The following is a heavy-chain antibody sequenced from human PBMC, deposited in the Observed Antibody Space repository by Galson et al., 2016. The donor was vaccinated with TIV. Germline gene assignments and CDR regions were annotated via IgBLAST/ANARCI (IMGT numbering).Heavy chain of an antibody. J-gene: IGHJ4*02. V-gene: IGHV1-69*02. Sequence: SVKVSCKASGGTFSTYTINWVRQAPGQGLQWLGRIIPVLGMTNYAQRLQGRVTITADRSTSTAYMELSSLRSDDTAVYYCARGDTGRHYKAYFDSWDQGTVVTVSS. CDR2: IIPVLGMT. CDR1: GGTFSTYT. D-gene: IGHD1-26*01. CDR3: ARGDTGRHYKAYFDS.